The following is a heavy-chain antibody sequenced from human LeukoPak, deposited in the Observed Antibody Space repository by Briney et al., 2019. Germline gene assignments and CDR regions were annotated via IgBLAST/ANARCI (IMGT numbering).Heavy chain of an antibody. CDR3: EKGRGYCTGGSCYSDY. D-gene: IGHD2-15*01. CDR1: GFTFSNYA. CDR2: ISGSDGST. Sequence: GGSLRLSCTASGFTFSNYAMSWVRQAPGKGLEWVSTISGSDGSTYYADSVKGRFTISRDNSKNTLYLQMNSLRVEDTAIYYCEKGRGYCTGGSCYSDYRGQGTLVTVSS. V-gene: IGHV3-23*01. J-gene: IGHJ4*02.